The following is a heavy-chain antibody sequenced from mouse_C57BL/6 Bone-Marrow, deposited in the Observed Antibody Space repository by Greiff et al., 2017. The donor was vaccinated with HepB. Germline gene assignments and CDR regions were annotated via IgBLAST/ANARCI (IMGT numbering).Heavy chain of an antibody. CDR1: GFTFTDYY. CDR2: IRNKANGYTT. CDR3: ARYYYSTYPYFGY. D-gene: IGHD2-5*01. J-gene: IGHJ2*01. V-gene: IGHV7-3*01. Sequence: EVQLVESGGGLVQPGGSLSLSCAASGFTFTDYYMSWVRQPPGKALEWLGFIRNKANGYTTEYSASVKGRFTISRDNSQSILYLQMHALRAEDRAPYYCARYYYSTYPYFGYWGQGTTLTVSS.